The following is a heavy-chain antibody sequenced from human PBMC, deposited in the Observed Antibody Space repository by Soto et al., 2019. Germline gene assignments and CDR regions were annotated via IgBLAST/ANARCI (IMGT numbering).Heavy chain of an antibody. CDR3: AKDQFCCTGESFYGMDV. D-gene: IGHD2-8*01. CDR1: GFTFSSYG. V-gene: IGHV3-30*18. J-gene: IGHJ6*02. Sequence: GGSLRLSCAASGFTFSSYGMHWVRQAPGKGLEWVAVISYDGSNKYYADSVKGRFTISRDNSKNTLYLQMNSLRAEDTAVYYCAKDQFCCTGESFYGMDVWGQGTTVTVSS. CDR2: ISYDGSNK.